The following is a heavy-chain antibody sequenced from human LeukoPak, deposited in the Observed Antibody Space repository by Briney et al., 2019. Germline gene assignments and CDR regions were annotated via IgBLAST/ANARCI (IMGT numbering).Heavy chain of an antibody. CDR2: ISGSGGST. CDR1: GFTFSSYG. V-gene: IGHV3-23*01. Sequence: PGGTLRLSCAASGFTFSSYGMSWVRQAPGKGLEWVSAISGSGGSTYYADSVKGRFTISRDNAKNSLYLQMNSLRAEDTAVYYCARVYEGTIFGVVIPSFDYWGQGTLVTVSS. D-gene: IGHD3-3*01. J-gene: IGHJ4*02. CDR3: ARVYEGTIFGVVIPSFDY.